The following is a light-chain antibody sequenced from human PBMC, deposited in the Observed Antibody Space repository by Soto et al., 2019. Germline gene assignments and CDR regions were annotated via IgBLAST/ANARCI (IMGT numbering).Light chain of an antibody. CDR3: CSYAGSSTEV. Sequence: QSVLTQPASVSGSPGQSITISCTGTSSDVGSYNLVSWYQQHPGKAPKLMIYEVSKRPSGVSNRFSGSKSGNTASLTISGLQAEDEADYYCCSYAGSSTEVFGTGTKSPS. CDR2: EVS. V-gene: IGLV2-23*02. CDR1: SSDVGSYNL. J-gene: IGLJ1*01.